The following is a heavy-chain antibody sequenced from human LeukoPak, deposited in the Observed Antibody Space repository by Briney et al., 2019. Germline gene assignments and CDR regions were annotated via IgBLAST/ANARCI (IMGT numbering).Heavy chain of an antibody. D-gene: IGHD1-14*01. V-gene: IGHV4-4*07. J-gene: IGHJ4*02. CDR1: GGSKSNYF. Sequence: PSEILSLTCAVSGGSKSNYFCSWIRQRAGRGLEWIGRIHTSGSTNYNPSLKSRVTMSVDTAKNQFSLKLGSVSASDTAVYYCARDPEGHGNYFDYWGQGALVTVSS. CDR3: ARDPEGHGNYFDY. CDR2: IHTSGST.